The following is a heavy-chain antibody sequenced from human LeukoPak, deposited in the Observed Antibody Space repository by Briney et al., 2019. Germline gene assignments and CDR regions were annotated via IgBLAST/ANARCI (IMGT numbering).Heavy chain of an antibody. J-gene: IGHJ5*01. CDR1: GGSISNKY. V-gene: IGHV4-59*01. CDR2: IYYSGST. CDR3: AGYGSGSYGGFDS. Sequence: PSETLSLTCTVSGGSISNKYWSWIRQPPGKGLEWIGYIYYSGSTNYNPSLKSRVTILVDTSKNQFSLKLSSVTAADTAVYYCAGYGSGSYGGFDSWGQGTLVTVSS. D-gene: IGHD3-10*01.